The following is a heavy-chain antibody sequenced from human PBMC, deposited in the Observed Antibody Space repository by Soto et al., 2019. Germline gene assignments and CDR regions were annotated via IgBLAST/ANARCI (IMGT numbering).Heavy chain of an antibody. CDR3: ARQYYDILTGFYYFDY. J-gene: IGHJ4*02. CDR1: GGSISSSSYY. V-gene: IGHV4-39*01. D-gene: IGHD3-9*01. CDR2: IDYSGST. Sequence: SETLSLTCTVSGGSISSSSYYWGWIRQPPGKGLEWIGSIDYSGSTYYNPALRSRVTISVDTSKNQFSLKLSSVTAADTAVYYCARQYYDILTGFYYFDYWGQGTLVTVSS.